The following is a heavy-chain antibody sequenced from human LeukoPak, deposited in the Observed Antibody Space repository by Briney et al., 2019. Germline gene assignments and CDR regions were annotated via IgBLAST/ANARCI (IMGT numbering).Heavy chain of an antibody. Sequence: SETLSLTCSVSGGSTYRYYWSWIRQPPGKGLGWIGYIYYSRSTAYNTSPKSRATISVATSKTQFSLRLSSVTAADTAVYYCARSQRGYCSGGTCYYFDSWGQGTLVTVSS. J-gene: IGHJ4*02. CDR2: IYYSRST. CDR3: ARSQRGYCSGGTCYYFDS. D-gene: IGHD2-15*01. V-gene: IGHV4-59*08. CDR1: GGSTYRYY.